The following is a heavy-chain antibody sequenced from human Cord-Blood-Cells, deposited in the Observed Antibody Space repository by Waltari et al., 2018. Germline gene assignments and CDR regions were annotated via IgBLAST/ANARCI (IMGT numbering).Heavy chain of an antibody. J-gene: IGHJ5*02. V-gene: IGHV4-4*07. D-gene: IGHD6-13*01. CDR1: GGSISSYY. CDR2: IYTSGST. CDR3: ARDSDSSSWYWFDP. Sequence: QVQLQESGPGLVKPSETLSLTCTVSGGSISSYYWGWIRQPAGKGLEWIGRIYTSGSTNYNPSLKSRVTMSVDTSKNQFSLKLSSVTAADTAVYYCARDSDSSSWYWFDPWGQGTLVTVSS.